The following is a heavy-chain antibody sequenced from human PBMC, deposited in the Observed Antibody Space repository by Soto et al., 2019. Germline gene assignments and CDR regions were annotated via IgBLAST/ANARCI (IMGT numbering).Heavy chain of an antibody. D-gene: IGHD3-22*01. CDR1: GGTCSSYA. J-gene: IGHJ4*02. CDR3: STPSHYENGGYYLPLDY. Sequence: SVKVSCKASGGTCSSYAISWVRQAPGHGLEWMGWTIPFFGTPEYAQKFQGRVTIIADESTTTAYMGLTSLRSEDTAVYYCSTPSHYENGGYYLPLDYCGQGSRVTVSS. CDR2: TIPFFGTP. V-gene: IGHV1-69*13.